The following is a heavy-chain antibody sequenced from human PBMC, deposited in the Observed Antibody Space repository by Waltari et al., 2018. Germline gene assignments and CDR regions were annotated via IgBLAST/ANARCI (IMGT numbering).Heavy chain of an antibody. CDR1: GFRFGDSA. D-gene: IGHD3-22*01. J-gene: IGHJ4*02. Sequence: EVQLVESGGGLVQPGRSLRLSCTTSGFRFGDSAMSWVRQAPGKGLEWVGFIRSKGYGGTTEYGASVQGRFTISRDDSRSIAYLQMNSLKTEDTAIYYCARRRSGYYSIFDYWGQGILVTVSS. V-gene: IGHV3-49*04. CDR3: ARRRSGYYSIFDY. CDR2: IRSKGYGGTT.